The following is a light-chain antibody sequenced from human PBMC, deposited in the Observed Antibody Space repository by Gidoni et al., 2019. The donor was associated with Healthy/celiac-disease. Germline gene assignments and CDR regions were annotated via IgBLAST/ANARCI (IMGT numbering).Light chain of an antibody. CDR2: AGS. CDR3: LQALRTPST. V-gene: IGKV2-28*01. J-gene: IGKJ1*01. Sequence: AAVCGSTSPSLLHRNRCNYLDWYLQKPGHSPQLLIYAGSSREGGVPDRFSGSGSGTDFTLNISSVQAEDVGVYYCLQALRTPSTFGQGTKVEIK. CDR1: PSLLHRNRCNY.